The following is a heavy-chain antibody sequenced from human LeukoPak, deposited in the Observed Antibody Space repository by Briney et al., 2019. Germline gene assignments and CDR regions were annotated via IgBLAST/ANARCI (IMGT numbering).Heavy chain of an antibody. J-gene: IGHJ6*03. Sequence: GGSLRLSCAASGFTVSSNYMSWVRQAPGKGLEWVSVIYSGGSTYYADSVKGRFTISRDNSKNTLYLQMNSLRAEDTAVYYCARLYCSSTSCYWGMSYCYYYYMDVWGKGTTVTISS. CDR1: GFTVSSNY. V-gene: IGHV3-53*01. CDR3: ARLYCSSTSCYWGMSYCYYYYMDV. CDR2: IYSGGST. D-gene: IGHD2-2*01.